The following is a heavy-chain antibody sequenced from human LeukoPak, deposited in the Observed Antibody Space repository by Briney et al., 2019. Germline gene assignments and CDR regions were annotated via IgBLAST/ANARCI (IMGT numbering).Heavy chain of an antibody. J-gene: IGHJ4*02. Sequence: LGGSPQISCKGSGYHFTSYWIGWGRQMPGKGLEWMGIIYPGDSDTRYSPSFQGQVTISADKSISTAYLQWSSLKASDTAMYYCTAGTGISVDYWGQGTLVTVSS. CDR2: IYPGDSDT. D-gene: IGHD6-13*01. V-gene: IGHV5-51*01. CDR1: GYHFTSYW. CDR3: TAGTGISVDY.